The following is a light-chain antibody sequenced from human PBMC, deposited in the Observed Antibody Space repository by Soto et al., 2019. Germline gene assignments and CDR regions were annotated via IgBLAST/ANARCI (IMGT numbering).Light chain of an antibody. J-gene: IGLJ3*02. V-gene: IGLV1-40*01. CDR1: SSNIGAGYD. Sequence: QSVLTQPPSVSGAPGQRVTISCTGSSSNIGAGYDVHWYQQLPRAAPKLLIYGSSNRPSGVPDRFSGSKSGTSASLAITGLQAEDEADYYCQSYDTSLSGSVFGGGTKVTV. CDR2: GSS. CDR3: QSYDTSLSGSV.